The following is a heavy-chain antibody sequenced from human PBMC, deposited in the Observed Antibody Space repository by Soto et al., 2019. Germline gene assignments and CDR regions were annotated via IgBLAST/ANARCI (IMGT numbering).Heavy chain of an antibody. CDR2: IYYSGST. J-gene: IGHJ1*01. Sequence: SETLSLTCTVSGGSIRGYYWSWIRQTPGKGLDWIGNIYYSGSTNYNPSLKSRVTISLDTSRNQLSLKLSSLTAADTAVYYCARQYCSGNSCYSAGGFQHWGQGTQVTVSS. V-gene: IGHV4-59*08. CDR3: ARQYCSGNSCYSAGGFQH. D-gene: IGHD2-15*01. CDR1: GGSIRGYY.